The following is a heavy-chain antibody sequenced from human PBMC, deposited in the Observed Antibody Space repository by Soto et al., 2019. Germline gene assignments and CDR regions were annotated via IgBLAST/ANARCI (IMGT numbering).Heavy chain of an antibody. Sequence: EVQLLESGGGLIQPGGSLRLSCAASGFTFSSYAMSWVRQAPGKGLEWVSAISGSGGSTYYADSVKGRFTISRDNSKNTLYLQMNSLRAEDTAVYYCAKPSSGWYGGGDYWGQGTLVTVSS. CDR2: ISGSGGST. V-gene: IGHV3-23*01. CDR1: GFTFSSYA. J-gene: IGHJ4*02. D-gene: IGHD6-19*01. CDR3: AKPSSGWYGGGDY.